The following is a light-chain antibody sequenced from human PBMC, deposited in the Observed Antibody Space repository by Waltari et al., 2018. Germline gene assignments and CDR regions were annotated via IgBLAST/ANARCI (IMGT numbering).Light chain of an antibody. J-gene: IGKJ4*01. CDR2: KAS. Sequence: DIQMTQSPSTLSASVGDRVTITCRASQSISSWLAWYQQKPGKPPKLLIYKASSLESGVPSRFSGRGSGTEFTLTINSLQPDEFATYDCQHYYSYPLTFGGGTKVEIK. CDR3: QHYYSYPLT. V-gene: IGKV1-5*03. CDR1: QSISSW.